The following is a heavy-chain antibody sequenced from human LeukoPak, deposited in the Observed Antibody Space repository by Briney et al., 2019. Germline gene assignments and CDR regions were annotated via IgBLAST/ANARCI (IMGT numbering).Heavy chain of an antibody. CDR1: GGSISSYY. V-gene: IGHV4-59*12. CDR3: ARGRELYYDILTGYGYYFDY. Sequence: SETLSLTCTVSGGSISSYYWSWIRQPPGKGLEWIGYIYYSGSTNYNPSLKSRVTISVDTSKNQFSLKLSSVTAADTAVYYCARGRELYYDILTGYGYYFDYWGQGTLVTVSS. D-gene: IGHD3-9*01. CDR2: IYYSGST. J-gene: IGHJ4*02.